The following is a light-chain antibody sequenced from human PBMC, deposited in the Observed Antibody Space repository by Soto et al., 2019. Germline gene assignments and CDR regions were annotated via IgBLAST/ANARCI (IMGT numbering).Light chain of an antibody. V-gene: IGKV3-20*01. CDR3: QQYAASPRT. CDR1: QSVSNN. CDR2: GAS. J-gene: IGKJ1*01. Sequence: EIVLTQSPGTLSLSPGARATLSCRASQSVSNNLAWYQQTPGQAPRLLIYGASSRATGIPDRFSGSGSATDFTLTISRLEPEDFAVYYCQQYAASPRTFGQGTKVDIK.